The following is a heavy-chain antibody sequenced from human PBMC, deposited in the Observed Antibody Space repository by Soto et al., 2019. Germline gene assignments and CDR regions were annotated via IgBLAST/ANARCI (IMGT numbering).Heavy chain of an antibody. J-gene: IGHJ4*02. CDR1: GFTFSNSA. Sequence: QLQLVQSGPEVKKPGTSVKVSCKASGFTFSNSAMQWVRQARGQRLEWMGWIVVGSGKENYAQKFQERVTFIRDMSTRTVYMELSRLRSEDTAVYYCAADDIGAFIWGQGTLVTVSS. CDR2: IVVGSGKE. D-gene: IGHD1-26*01. CDR3: AADDIGAFI. V-gene: IGHV1-58*02.